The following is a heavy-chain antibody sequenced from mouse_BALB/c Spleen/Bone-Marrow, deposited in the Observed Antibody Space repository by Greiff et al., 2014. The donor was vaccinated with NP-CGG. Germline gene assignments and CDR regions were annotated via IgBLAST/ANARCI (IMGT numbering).Heavy chain of an antibody. Sequence: VQLQQSGAELVRPGTSVKVSCKASGYAFTNYLIEWIKQRPGQGLEWIGVINPGSGGTNYSEKFKGKATLTADRSSSTAYMQLSSLTSDDSAVYFCARNANWLFTYWGQGTLVTVSA. CDR1: GYAFTNYL. D-gene: IGHD4-1*01. CDR3: ARNANWLFTY. J-gene: IGHJ3*01. V-gene: IGHV1-54*01. CDR2: INPGSGGT.